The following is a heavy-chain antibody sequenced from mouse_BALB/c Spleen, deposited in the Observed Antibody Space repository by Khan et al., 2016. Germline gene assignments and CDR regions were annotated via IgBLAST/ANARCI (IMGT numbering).Heavy chain of an antibody. D-gene: IGHD2-14*01. J-gene: IGHJ2*01. CDR3: ASRYDCFDY. CDR1: GFAFSSYD. Sequence: EVELVESGGGLVKPGGSLKLSCAASGFAFSSYDMSWVRQTPEKRLEWVAYIRSGGGSTYYPDTVKGRFTISRDNAKNTLYLQMSSLKSEDTAMYYWASRYDCFDYWGQGTTLTVSS. CDR2: IRSGGGST. V-gene: IGHV5-12-1*01.